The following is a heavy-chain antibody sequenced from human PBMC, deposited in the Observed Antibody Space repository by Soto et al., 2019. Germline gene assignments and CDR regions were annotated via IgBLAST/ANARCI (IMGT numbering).Heavy chain of an antibody. CDR3: ASAFNDFAFFDY. CDR2: IWYDGSNK. CDR1: GFTFSSYG. J-gene: IGHJ4*02. D-gene: IGHD1-1*01. V-gene: IGHV3-33*01. Sequence: GGSLRLSCAASGFTFSSYGMHWVRQAPGKGLEWVAVIWYDGSNKYYADSVKGRFTISRDNSKNTLYLQMNSLRAEDTAVYYCASAFNDFAFFDYWGQGTLVTVSS.